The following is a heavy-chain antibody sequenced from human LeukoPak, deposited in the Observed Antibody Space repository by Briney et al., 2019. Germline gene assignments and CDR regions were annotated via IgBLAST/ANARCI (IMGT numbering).Heavy chain of an antibody. CDR1: GFIFSNSA. J-gene: IGHJ4*02. CDR3: ARDPTYYLRYGYFDF. Sequence: GGSLRLSCAASGFIFSNSAMNWVRQAPGKGLEWVSSINTGSSHIYYADSVKGRFTISRDNAKNSVYLQMNSPRAEDTAVYYCARDPTYYLRYGYFDFWGQGILVTVSS. CDR2: INTGSSHI. V-gene: IGHV3-21*01. D-gene: IGHD1-26*01.